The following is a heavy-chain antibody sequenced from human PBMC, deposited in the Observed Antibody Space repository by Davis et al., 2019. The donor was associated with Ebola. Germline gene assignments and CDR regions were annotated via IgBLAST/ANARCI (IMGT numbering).Heavy chain of an antibody. CDR3: ARDPLVPAAMYYYYYGMDV. J-gene: IGHJ6*02. D-gene: IGHD2-2*01. V-gene: IGHV1-18*01. CDR1: GYTFTSYG. Sequence: ASVKVSCKASGYTFTSYGISWVRQAPGQGLEWMGWISAYNGNTNYAQKLQGRVTMTTDTSTSTAYMELRSLRSDDTAVYYCARDPLVPAAMYYYYYGMDVWGQGTTVTVSS. CDR2: ISAYNGNT.